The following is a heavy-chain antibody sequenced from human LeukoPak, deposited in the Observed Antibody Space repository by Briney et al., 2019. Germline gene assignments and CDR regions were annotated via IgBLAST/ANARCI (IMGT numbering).Heavy chain of an antibody. CDR3: ARGTMFPYYFDY. J-gene: IGHJ4*02. CDR2: ISGSGSSI. CDR1: GFTFGTYY. Sequence: GGSLRLSCAASGFTFGTYYMSWIRQAPGKGLEWVSYISGSGSSIYYADSVKGRFTISRDNAKNSLYLQMNSLRAEDTAVYYCARGTMFPYYFDYWGQGTLVTVSS. D-gene: IGHD3-10*02. V-gene: IGHV3-11*04.